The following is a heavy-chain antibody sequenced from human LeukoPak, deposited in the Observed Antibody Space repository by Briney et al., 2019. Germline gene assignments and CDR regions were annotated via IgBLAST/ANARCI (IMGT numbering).Heavy chain of an antibody. CDR2: TPSSSSNI. CDR1: GFTFSSYS. D-gene: IGHD3-9*01. Sequence: GGSLRLSCVASGFTFSSYSMNWVRQAPGKGLEWVSYTPSSSSNIYYADSVKGRFTISRDNAKNSLYLQMNSLRAEDTAVYYCARTQINFDWLFVFDYWGQGTLVTVSS. V-gene: IGHV3-48*01. CDR3: ARTQINFDWLFVFDY. J-gene: IGHJ4*02.